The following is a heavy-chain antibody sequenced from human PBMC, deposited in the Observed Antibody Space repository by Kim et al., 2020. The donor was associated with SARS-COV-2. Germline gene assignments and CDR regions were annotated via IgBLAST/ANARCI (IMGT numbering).Heavy chain of an antibody. J-gene: IGHJ4*02. CDR3: ARFSTVPLVIHDY. V-gene: IGHV7-4-1*02. Sequence: YAQGFTGRFVFSLDTSVSTAYLQISSLKAEDTAVYYCARFSTVPLVIHDYWGQGTLVTVSS. D-gene: IGHD3-9*01.